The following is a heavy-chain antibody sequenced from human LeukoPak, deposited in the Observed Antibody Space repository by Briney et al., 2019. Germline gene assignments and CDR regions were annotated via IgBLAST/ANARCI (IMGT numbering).Heavy chain of an antibody. CDR1: GFTFSSYA. Sequence: PGGSLRLSCAASGFTFSSYAMHWVRQAPGKGLEWVAVISYDGSNKYYADSVKGRFTISRDNSKNTLYLQMNSLRAEDTAVYYCARDNKYFDWLLYLDYWGQGTLVTVSS. D-gene: IGHD3-9*01. J-gene: IGHJ4*02. CDR3: ARDNKYFDWLLYLDY. CDR2: ISYDGSNK. V-gene: IGHV3-30-3*01.